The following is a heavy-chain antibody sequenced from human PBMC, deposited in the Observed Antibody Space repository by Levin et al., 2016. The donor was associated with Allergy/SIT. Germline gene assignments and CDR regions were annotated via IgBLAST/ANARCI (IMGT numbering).Heavy chain of an antibody. J-gene: IGHJ6*03. CDR2: IIPIFGTA. CDR3: ARGLRFNNIPLSSTALSINYYYYMDV. D-gene: IGHD4-17*01. V-gene: IGHV1-69*01. Sequence: WVRQAPGQGLEWMGGIIPIFGTANYAQKFQGRVTITADESTSTAYMELSSLRSEDTAVYYCARGLRFNNIPLSSTALSINYYYYMDVWGKGTTVTVSS.